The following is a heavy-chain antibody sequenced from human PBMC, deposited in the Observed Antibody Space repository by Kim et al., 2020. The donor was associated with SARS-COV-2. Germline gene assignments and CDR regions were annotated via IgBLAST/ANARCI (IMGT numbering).Heavy chain of an antibody. J-gene: IGHJ6*02. V-gene: IGHV1-3*01. D-gene: IGHD3-3*01. CDR1: GYTFTSYA. CDR2: INAGNGNT. CDR3: ARDPLITIFGVAPPVPRGYYGMDV. Sequence: ASVKVSCKASGYTFTSYAMHWVRQAPGQRLEWMGWINAGNGNTKYSQKFQGRVTITRDTSASTAYMELSSLRSEDTAVYYCARDPLITIFGVAPPVPRGYYGMDVWGQGTTVTVSS.